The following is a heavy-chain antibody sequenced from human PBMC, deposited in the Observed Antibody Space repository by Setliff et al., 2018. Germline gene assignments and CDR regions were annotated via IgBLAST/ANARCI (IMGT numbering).Heavy chain of an antibody. J-gene: IGHJ6*03. V-gene: IGHV7-4-1*02. Sequence: ASVKVSCKASGGTFSGYGISWMRQAPGQGLEWMGWINTNTGNPSYAQDFTGRFVFSLDTSVSTAYLQISSLKAEDTAVYYCARASRFGTIVYKGYYYMDIWGKGTTVTVSS. CDR3: ARASRFGTIVYKGYYYMDI. CDR2: INTNTGNP. D-gene: IGHD3-10*01. CDR1: GGTFSGYG.